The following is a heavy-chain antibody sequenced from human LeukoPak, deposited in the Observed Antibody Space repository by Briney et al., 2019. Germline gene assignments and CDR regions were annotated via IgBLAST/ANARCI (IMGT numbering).Heavy chain of an antibody. CDR2: IYYSGST. V-gene: IGHV4-39*01. D-gene: IGHD1/OR15-1a*01. J-gene: IGHJ4*02. CDR1: GGSNSSSSYY. Sequence: PSETLSLTCTVSGGSNSSSSYYCGWIRQPPGKGLEWIGSIYYSGSTYYNPSLKSRVTISVDTSKNQFSLKLSSVTAADTAVYYCARHRAHWDTYYFDYWGQGTLVTVSS. CDR3: ARHRAHWDTYYFDY.